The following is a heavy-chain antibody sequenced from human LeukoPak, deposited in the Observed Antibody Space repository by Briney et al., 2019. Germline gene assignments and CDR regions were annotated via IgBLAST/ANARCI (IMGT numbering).Heavy chain of an antibody. D-gene: IGHD6-19*01. CDR2: IKQDGSEK. CDR3: AATPYSSGWFGFDY. V-gene: IGHV3-7*01. CDR1: GFTFSSYW. Sequence: GGSLRLSCAASGFTFSSYWMSWARQAPGKGLEWVANIKQDGSEKYYVDSVKGRFTISRDNAKNSLYLQMNSLRAEDTAVYYCAATPYSSGWFGFDYWGQGTLVTVSS. J-gene: IGHJ4*02.